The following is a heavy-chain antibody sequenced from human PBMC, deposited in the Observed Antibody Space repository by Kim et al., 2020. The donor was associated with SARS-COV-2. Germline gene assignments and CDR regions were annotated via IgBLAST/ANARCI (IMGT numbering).Heavy chain of an antibody. CDR2: INAANGNT. D-gene: IGHD2-2*01. V-gene: IGHV1-3*01. J-gene: IGHJ6*02. CDR3: GRFGFCSSTTCHAPEYNYYNGMDV. Sequence: ASVKVSYKASGYTFTSYAMYWVRQAPGQRLEWMGWINAANGNTAYSQKFQGRVSISRDTSASTAYMELSSLTSEDSGVYYCGRFGFCSSTTCHAPEYNYYNGMDVWGQGTTVTVSS. CDR1: GYTFTSYA.